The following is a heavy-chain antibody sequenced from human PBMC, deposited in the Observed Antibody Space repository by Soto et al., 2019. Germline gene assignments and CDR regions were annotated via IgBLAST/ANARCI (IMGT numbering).Heavy chain of an antibody. V-gene: IGHV3-21*01. D-gene: IGHD2-2*02. CDR2: ISSRSDI. J-gene: IGHJ6*02. CDR3: AREYTAWPLAYGLDV. CDR1: GFTFSTYS. Sequence: PGGSLRLSCVGSGFTFSTYSINSVHQAPGKGLEWVSSISSRSDIYYADSVKGRFTISRDNAKNSVSLQMNSLRAEDTAVYYCAREYTAWPLAYGLDVWGQGTTVTVSS.